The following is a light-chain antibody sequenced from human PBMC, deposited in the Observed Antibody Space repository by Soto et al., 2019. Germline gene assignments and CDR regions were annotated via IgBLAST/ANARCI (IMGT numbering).Light chain of an antibody. CDR3: QQRSTWPPFS. CDR1: QSIGSY. J-gene: IGKJ3*01. V-gene: IGKV3-11*01. Sequence: VLTQSRATLSLSPGEIATLSCRASQSIGSYLAWYQHKLGQPPRLLIYDASNRATGIPVRFSGSGSGTDFTLTISSLEPEDFAVYYCQQRSTWPPFSFGPGTKVDN. CDR2: DAS.